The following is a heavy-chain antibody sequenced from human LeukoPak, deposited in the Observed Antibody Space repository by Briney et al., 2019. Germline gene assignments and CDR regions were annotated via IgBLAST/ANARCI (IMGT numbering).Heavy chain of an antibody. Sequence: GGSLRLSCAASGFTFSSYSMNWVRQAPGKGLEWVSSISSSSSYIYYADSVKGRFTISRDNAKNSLYLQMNSLRAEDTAVYYCARGADFWSGYPMGFDYWGQGTLVTVSS. CDR1: GFTFSSYS. J-gene: IGHJ4*02. CDR2: ISSSSSYI. D-gene: IGHD3-3*01. CDR3: ARGADFWSGYPMGFDY. V-gene: IGHV3-21*01.